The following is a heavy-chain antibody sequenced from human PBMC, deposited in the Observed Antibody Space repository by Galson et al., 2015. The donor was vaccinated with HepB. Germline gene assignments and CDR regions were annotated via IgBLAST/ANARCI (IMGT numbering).Heavy chain of an antibody. J-gene: IGHJ4*02. Sequence: CAISGDSVSGNSAAWNWIRQSPSRGLEWLGRTYYRSKWYNDYAVSVKSRITINPDTSKNQFSLQLNSVTPEDTAVYYCARGGQYSGSYLDYWGQGTLVTVSS. V-gene: IGHV6-1*01. CDR2: TYYRSKWYN. D-gene: IGHD1-26*01. CDR1: GDSVSGNSAA. CDR3: ARGGQYSGSYLDY.